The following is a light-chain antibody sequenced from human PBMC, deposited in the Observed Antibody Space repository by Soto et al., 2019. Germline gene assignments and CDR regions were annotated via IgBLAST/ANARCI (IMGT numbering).Light chain of an antibody. CDR3: QQYGSPYT. CDR2: GAS. Sequence: EIVLTQSPGTLSLSPGERATLSCRASQSVSSSYLAWYQQKPGQAPRLLIYGASSRATGIPYRFSGSGSGTDFTLTISRLEPEDFAVYYCQQYGSPYTFGQGTKLEIK. CDR1: QSVSSSY. J-gene: IGKJ2*01. V-gene: IGKV3-20*01.